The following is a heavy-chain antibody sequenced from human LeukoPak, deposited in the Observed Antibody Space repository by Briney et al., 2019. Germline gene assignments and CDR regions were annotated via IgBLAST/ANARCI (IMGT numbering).Heavy chain of an antibody. CDR3: ARGKKGVTTDYYYYYYMDV. Sequence: SETLSLTCTVSGYSISSGYYWGWIRQPPGKGLEWIGSIYHSGSTYYNPSLKSRVTISVDTSKNQFSLKLSSVTAADTAVYYCARGKKGVTTDYYYYYYMDVWGKGTTVTISS. CDR1: GYSISSGYY. CDR2: IYHSGST. V-gene: IGHV4-38-2*02. J-gene: IGHJ6*03. D-gene: IGHD4-17*01.